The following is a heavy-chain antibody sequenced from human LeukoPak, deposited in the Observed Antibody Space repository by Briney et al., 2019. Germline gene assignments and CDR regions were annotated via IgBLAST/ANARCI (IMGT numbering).Heavy chain of an antibody. CDR3: ARGPDFDY. V-gene: IGHV3-72*01. CDR2: TGNKANSYTT. Sequence: GGSLRLSCAASGFTLSDHYMDWVRQAPGKGLEWVGRTGNKANSYTTEYAASVKGRFTISRDDSKNSLYLQMNSLKTEDTAVYYCARGPDFDYWGQGTLVTVSS. CDR1: GFTLSDHY. J-gene: IGHJ4*02.